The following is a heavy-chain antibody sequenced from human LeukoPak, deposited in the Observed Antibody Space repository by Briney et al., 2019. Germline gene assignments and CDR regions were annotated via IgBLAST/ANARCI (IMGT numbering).Heavy chain of an antibody. J-gene: IGHJ4*02. CDR2: TSDSGNT. D-gene: IGHD6-19*01. CDR1: GGSIRNYY. Sequence: PSETLSLTCSVTGGSIRNYYWNWMRQLPGKGLEWIGYTSDSGNTYYNPSLKSRVTISVDTSKNQFSLKVTSATAADTAVYYCARWYDSGRYFDNCGRGTPVTVSS. V-gene: IGHV4-59*01. CDR3: ARWYDSGRYFDN.